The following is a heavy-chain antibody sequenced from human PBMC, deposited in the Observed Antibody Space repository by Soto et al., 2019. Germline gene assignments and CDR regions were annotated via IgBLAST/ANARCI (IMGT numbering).Heavy chain of an antibody. CDR2: ISYDGSNK. CDR1: GFTFSSYA. V-gene: IGHV3-30-3*01. J-gene: IGHJ4*02. CDR3: ARGTYSYGRY. Sequence: PGGSLRLSCAASGFTFSSYAMHWVRQAPGKGLEWVAVISYDGSNKYYADSVKGRFTISRDNSKNTLYLQMNSLRAEDTAVYYCARGTYSYGRYWGQGTLVTVSS. D-gene: IGHD5-18*01.